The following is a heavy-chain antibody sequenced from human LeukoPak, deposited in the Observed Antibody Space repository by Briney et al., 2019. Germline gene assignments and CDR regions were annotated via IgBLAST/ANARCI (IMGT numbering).Heavy chain of an antibody. D-gene: IGHD5-24*01. J-gene: IGHJ4*02. CDR2: IKEDGSET. V-gene: IGHV3-7*01. Sequence: GGSLRLTCAASGFTFSSYWMNWVRQVPGKGLECLANIKEDGSETYYADSVKGRFTISRDNPKNLLFLQINSLRVEDTAVYYCARETPRRGETRDGYRWGQGTVVTVSS. CDR3: ARETPRRGETRDGYR. CDR1: GFTFSSYW.